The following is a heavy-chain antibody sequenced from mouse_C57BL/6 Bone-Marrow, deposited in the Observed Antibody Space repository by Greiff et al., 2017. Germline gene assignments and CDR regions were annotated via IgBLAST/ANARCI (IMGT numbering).Heavy chain of an antibody. CDR3: ARGGLRSVATGFAY. CDR1: GYTFTSYW. CDR2: IDPSDSYT. Sequence: QVQLQQPGAELVKPGASVKLSCKASGYTFTSYWMQWVKPRPGQGLEWIGEIDPSDSYTNYNQKFKGKATLTVDTSSSTAYMQLSSLTSEDSAVYYCARGGLRSVATGFAYWGQGTLVTVSA. V-gene: IGHV1-50*01. J-gene: IGHJ3*01. D-gene: IGHD1-1*01.